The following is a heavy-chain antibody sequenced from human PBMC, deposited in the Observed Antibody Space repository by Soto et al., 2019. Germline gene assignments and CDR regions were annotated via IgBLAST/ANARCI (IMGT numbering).Heavy chain of an antibody. CDR3: AREKDTAMYYYYYYGMDV. J-gene: IGHJ6*02. CDR1: GFTFSSYG. CDR2: IWYDGSNK. V-gene: IGHV3-33*01. Sequence: QVQLVESGGGVVQPGRSLRLSCAASGFTFSSYGMHWVRQAPGKGLEWVAVIWYDGSNKYYADSVKGRFTISRDNSKNTLYLQMNSLRAEDTAVYYCAREKDTAMYYYYYYGMDVWGQGTTVTVSS. D-gene: IGHD5-18*01.